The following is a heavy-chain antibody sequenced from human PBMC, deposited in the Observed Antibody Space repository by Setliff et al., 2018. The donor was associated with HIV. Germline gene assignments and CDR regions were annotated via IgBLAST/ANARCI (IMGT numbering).Heavy chain of an antibody. J-gene: IGHJ4*02. D-gene: IGHD3-16*01. CDR1: GGSITNFY. V-gene: IGHV4-4*09. CDR3: ARLRLAVMMSLDYFDL. Sequence: PSETLSLTCNVSGGSITNFYWSWIRQPPGKGLEWLGYIYNPGSTNFNPSLQSRVSMSVDVSTNQFSLRLTSVTAADTAVYYCARLRLAVMMSLDYFDLWGQGTLVTGSS. CDR2: IYNPGST.